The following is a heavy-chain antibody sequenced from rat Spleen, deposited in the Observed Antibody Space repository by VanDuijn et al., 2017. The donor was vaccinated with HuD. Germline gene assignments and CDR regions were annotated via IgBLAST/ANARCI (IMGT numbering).Heavy chain of an antibody. CDR1: GYSITSNY. V-gene: IGHV3-3*01. CDR3: ARYRDTYGHVGIFDY. CDR2: INSAGST. Sequence: EVQLQESGPGLVKPSQSLSLTCSVTGYSITSNYWGWIRKFPGNKLEWMGYINSAGSTNYNPSLKSRISLTRDLSKNQFFLQLNSVSTEDTAIYYCARYRDTYGHVGIFDYWGQGVRVTVSP. D-gene: IGHD2-5*01. J-gene: IGHJ2*01.